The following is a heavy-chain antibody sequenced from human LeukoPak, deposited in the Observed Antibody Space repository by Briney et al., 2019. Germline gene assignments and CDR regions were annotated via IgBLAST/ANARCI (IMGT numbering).Heavy chain of an antibody. CDR3: ARTKVGAIIR. CDR1: GYSISSGYY. CDR2: IYHSGST. Sequence: SETLSLTCTVSGYSISSGYYWGWIRQPPGKGLEWIGSIYHSGSTYYNPSLKSRVTISVDTSKNQFSLKLSSVTAADTAVYYCARTKVGAIIRWGQGTLVTVSS. V-gene: IGHV4-38-2*02. D-gene: IGHD1-26*01. J-gene: IGHJ4*02.